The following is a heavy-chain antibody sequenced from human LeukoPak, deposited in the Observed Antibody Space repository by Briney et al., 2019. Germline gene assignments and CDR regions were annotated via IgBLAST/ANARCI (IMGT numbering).Heavy chain of an antibody. V-gene: IGHV3-21*01. J-gene: IGHJ4*02. CDR3: ARDRTSGCSGGSCYNGGFDY. CDR1: GFTFSSYS. CDR2: ISSSSSYI. D-gene: IGHD2-15*01. Sequence: GGYLRLSCAASGFTFSSYSMNWVRQAPGKGLEWVSSISSSSSYIYYADSVKGRFTISRDNTKNSLYLQMNSLRAEDTAVYYCARDRTSGCSGGSCYNGGFDYWGQGTLVTVSS.